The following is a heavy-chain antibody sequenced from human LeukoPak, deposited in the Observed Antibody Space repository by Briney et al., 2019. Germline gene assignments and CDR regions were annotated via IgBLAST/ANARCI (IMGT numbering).Heavy chain of an antibody. CDR2: IKQDGSEK. CDR3: AREEYGDYDYYFDY. CDR1: GFTFSSYW. V-gene: IGHV3-7*01. J-gene: IGHJ4*02. D-gene: IGHD4-17*01. Sequence: PGGSLRLSCAASGFTFSSYWMSWVRQAPGKGLEWVANIKQDGSEKYYADSVKGRFTISRDNAKNSLYLQMNSLRAEDTAVYYCAREEYGDYDYYFDYWGQGTLVTVSS.